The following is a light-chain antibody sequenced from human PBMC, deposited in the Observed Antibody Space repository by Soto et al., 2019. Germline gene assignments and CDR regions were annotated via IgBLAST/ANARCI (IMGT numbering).Light chain of an antibody. CDR3: QQYGSSPQT. V-gene: IGKV3D-20*01. Sequence: EIVLTQSPATLSLSPGERATLSCGASQSVSSSSLAWYQQKPGLAPRLLIYDASYRATDIPDRFSGGGSGTDFTLTISRMEPEDFAVYYCQQYGSSPQTFGQGTKLEIK. CDR1: QSVSSSS. J-gene: IGKJ2*01. CDR2: DAS.